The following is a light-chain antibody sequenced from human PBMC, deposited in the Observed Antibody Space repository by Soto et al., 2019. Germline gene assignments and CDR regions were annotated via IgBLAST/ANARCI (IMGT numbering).Light chain of an antibody. J-gene: IGLJ3*02. Sequence: QLVLTQPPSASGTPGQRVTISCSGSSSNIGSNPVNWYQQLPGATPKVLIHSNNHRPSGVPDRFSGFKSGTSASLAISGLQSEDEADYYCAAWDDILNGRVFGGGTKLTVL. CDR1: SSNIGSNP. CDR3: AAWDDILNGRV. CDR2: SNN. V-gene: IGLV1-44*01.